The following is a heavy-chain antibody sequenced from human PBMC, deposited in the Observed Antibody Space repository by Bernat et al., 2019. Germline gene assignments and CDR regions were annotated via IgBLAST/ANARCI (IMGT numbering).Heavy chain of an antibody. J-gene: IGHJ4*02. CDR1: GGSISNYY. Sequence: QVQLQESGPGLVKPSETLSLTCTVSGGSISNYYWNWIRQPPGKGLEWIGFIYSTGSTNYNPSLKSRVTISLDTSKNQFSLKLSSVTAADTAVYYCARGYCSGGSCYYFDSWGQGTLVTISS. CDR2: IYSTGST. CDR3: ARGYCSGGSCYYFDS. D-gene: IGHD2-15*01. V-gene: IGHV4-59*01.